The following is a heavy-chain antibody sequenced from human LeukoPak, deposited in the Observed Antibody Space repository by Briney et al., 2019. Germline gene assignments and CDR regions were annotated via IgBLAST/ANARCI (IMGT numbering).Heavy chain of an antibody. CDR3: AREGHLVRGVIISRPIDY. CDR2: IYHSGST. D-gene: IGHD3-10*01. V-gene: IGHV4-30-2*01. J-gene: IGHJ4*02. CDR1: GGSISSGGYY. Sequence: SQTLSLTCTVSGGSISSGGYYWSWIRQPPGKGLEWIGYIYHSGSTYYNPSLKSRVTISVDRSKNQFSLKLSSVTAADTAVYYCAREGHLVRGVIISRPIDYWGQGTLVTVSS.